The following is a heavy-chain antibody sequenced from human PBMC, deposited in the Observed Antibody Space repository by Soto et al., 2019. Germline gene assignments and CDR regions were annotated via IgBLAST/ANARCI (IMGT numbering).Heavy chain of an antibody. V-gene: IGHV5-51*01. CDR3: ARHGRGGIAARIDWFDP. Sequence: GESLKISCKGSGYSFTSHWIGWVRQMPGKGLEWMGIIYPGDSDTRYSPSFQGQVTISADKSISTAYLQWSSLKASDTAMYYCARHGRGGIAARIDWFDPWGQGTLVTVSS. D-gene: IGHD6-6*01. J-gene: IGHJ5*02. CDR2: IYPGDSDT. CDR1: GYSFTSHW.